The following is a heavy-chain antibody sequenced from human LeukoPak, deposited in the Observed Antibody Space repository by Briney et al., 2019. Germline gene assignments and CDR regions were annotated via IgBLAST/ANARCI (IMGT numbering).Heavy chain of an antibody. J-gene: IGHJ4*02. D-gene: IGHD2-8*01. CDR2: IYPGDSDT. CDR1: GYSFTSYW. CDR3: AVGLGVTPPGTFDY. V-gene: IGHV5-51*01. Sequence: GESLKISCKGSGYSFTSYWIAWVRQTSGKGLEWMGMIYPGDSDTRYSPSFQGQVTISADKSINTAYVQWSSLKASDTAMYYCAVGLGVTPPGTFDYWGRGTLITVSS.